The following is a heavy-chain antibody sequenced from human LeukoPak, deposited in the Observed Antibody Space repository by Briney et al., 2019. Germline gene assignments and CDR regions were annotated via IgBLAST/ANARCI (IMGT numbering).Heavy chain of an antibody. CDR2: IYYSGST. CDR3: ARARYFDWSLDFRRARFYYFDY. V-gene: IGHV4-59*08. CDR1: GGSISSYY. J-gene: IGHJ4*02. D-gene: IGHD3-9*01. Sequence: SETLSLTCTVSGGSISSYYWSWIRQPPGKGLEWIGYIYYSGSTNYNPSLKSRVTISVDTSKSQFSLELSSVTAADTAVYYCARARYFDWSLDFRRARFYYFDYWGQGTLVTVSS.